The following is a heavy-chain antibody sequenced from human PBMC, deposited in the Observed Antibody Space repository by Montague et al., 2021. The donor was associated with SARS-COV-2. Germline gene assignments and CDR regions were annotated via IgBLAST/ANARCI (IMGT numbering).Heavy chain of an antibody. V-gene: IGHV4-38-2*02. Sequence: SETLSLTCTVSGSSIGSGDYWGWIRQPPGKGLEWIGSIYHSGTTXXNPXXXSRLTMSIDTSTNQFSLRLTSVTVADTAVFFCVREKAGGLRNVFDIWGQGTTVTVSS. CDR1: GSSIGSGDY. CDR3: VREKAGGLRNVFDI. J-gene: IGHJ3*02. CDR2: IYHSGTT.